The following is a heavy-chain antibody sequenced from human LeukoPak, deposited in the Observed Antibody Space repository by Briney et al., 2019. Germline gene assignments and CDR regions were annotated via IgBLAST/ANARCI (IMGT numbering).Heavy chain of an antibody. CDR2: IIPIFGTA. Sequence: SVKVSCKASGGTFSSYAISWVRQAPGQGLEWMGGIIPIFGTANYAQKFQGRVTITADESTSTAYMELSSLRSEDTAVYYCARDSSYSSSWYYYYMDVWGKGTTVTVSS. D-gene: IGHD6-13*01. V-gene: IGHV1-69*13. CDR1: GGTFSSYA. J-gene: IGHJ6*03. CDR3: ARDSSYSSSWYYYYMDV.